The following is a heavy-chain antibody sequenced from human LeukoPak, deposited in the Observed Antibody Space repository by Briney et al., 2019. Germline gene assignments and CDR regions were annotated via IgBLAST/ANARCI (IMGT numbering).Heavy chain of an antibody. V-gene: IGHV3-7*01. J-gene: IGHJ4*02. D-gene: IGHD1-26*01. CDR2: IKQDGSDI. CDR3: TRSGTYVLDC. Sequence: PGGSLRLSCAASGFTFSNYWMSWVRQAPGKGLEWVANIKQDGSDIYYVDSVKGRFTISRDNAKNSLYLQMNSLRAEDTAVYYCTRSGTYVLDCWGQGTLVTVSS. CDR1: GFTFSNYW.